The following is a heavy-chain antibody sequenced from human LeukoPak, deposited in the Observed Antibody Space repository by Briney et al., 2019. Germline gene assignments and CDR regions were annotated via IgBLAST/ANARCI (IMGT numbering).Heavy chain of an antibody. CDR2: IYYSGST. Sequence: PSETLSLTCTVPGGSISSYYWSWIRQPPGKGLEWIGFIYYSGSTNYNPSLKSRVTISVDTSKNQFSLKLSSVTAADTAVYYCARGVAARPNRSYYYYYYMDVWGKGTTVTVSS. V-gene: IGHV4-59*01. CDR1: GGSISSYY. CDR3: ARGVAARPNRSYYYYYYMDV. J-gene: IGHJ6*03. D-gene: IGHD6-6*01.